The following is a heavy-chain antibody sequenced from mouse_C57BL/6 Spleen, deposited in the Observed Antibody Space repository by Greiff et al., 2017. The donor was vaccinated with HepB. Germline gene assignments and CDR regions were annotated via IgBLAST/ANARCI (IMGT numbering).Heavy chain of an antibody. J-gene: IGHJ3*01. CDR1: GYTFTDYE. Sequence: VQLQQSGAELVRPGASVTLSCKASGYTFTDYEMHWVKQTPVHGLEWIGAIDPETGGTAYNQKFKGKAILTADKSSSTAYMELRSLTSEDSAVYYCTRNPYYGSSYVEFAYWGQGTLVTVSA. D-gene: IGHD1-1*01. CDR2: IDPETGGT. CDR3: TRNPYYGSSYVEFAY. V-gene: IGHV1-15*01.